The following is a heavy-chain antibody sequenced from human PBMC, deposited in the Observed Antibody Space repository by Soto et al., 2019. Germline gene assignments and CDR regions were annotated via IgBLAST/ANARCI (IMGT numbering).Heavy chain of an antibody. D-gene: IGHD3-22*01. CDR3: AAQQYFDAIGFCFDH. CDR2: IKSKTDDGPK. CDR1: GFTFNKSW. V-gene: IGHV3-15*07. Sequence: GGSLRLSCAGSGFTFNKSWMNWVRQAPGKGLEWVGRIKSKTDDGPKDYAAHVRDRVSISRHDSKNTLYLYGNRLKHDDTAMYYCAAQQYFDAIGFCFDHWRQGISVTVPS. J-gene: IGHJ4*02.